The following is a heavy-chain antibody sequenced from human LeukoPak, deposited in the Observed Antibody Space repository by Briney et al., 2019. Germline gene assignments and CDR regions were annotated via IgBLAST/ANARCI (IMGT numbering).Heavy chain of an antibody. CDR3: ARDVSGSHITGTTWG. CDR2: IYHSGST. CDR1: GGSISSGGYY. J-gene: IGHJ4*02. Sequence: PSQTLSLTCTVSGGSISSGGYYWSWIRQPPGKGLEWIGYIYHSGSTYYNPSLKSRVTISVDRSKNQLPLKLSSVTAADTAVYYCARDVSGSHITGTTWGWGQGTLVTVSS. D-gene: IGHD1-20*01. V-gene: IGHV4-30-2*01.